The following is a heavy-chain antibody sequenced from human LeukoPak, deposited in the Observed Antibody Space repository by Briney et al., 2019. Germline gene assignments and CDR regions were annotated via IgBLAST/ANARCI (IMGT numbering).Heavy chain of an antibody. CDR2: ISPGGGTT. CDR1: GFTFSNEA. Sequence: GGSLRLSCAVSGFTFSNEAMGWVRQLRGGGLEWVSTISPGGGTTYYAESMKGRFTISRDNSKSTLYLEMNSLRVEDTAVYYCARGAPPQNWGQGALVTVSS. CDR3: ARGAPPQN. V-gene: IGHV3-23*01. J-gene: IGHJ4*02.